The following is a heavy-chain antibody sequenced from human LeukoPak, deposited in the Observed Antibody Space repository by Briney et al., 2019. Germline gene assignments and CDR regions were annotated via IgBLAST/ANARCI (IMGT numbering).Heavy chain of an antibody. CDR3: AREKQWLGVYNWFVP. D-gene: IGHD6-19*01. CDR2: IWYDGSNK. J-gene: IGHJ5*02. V-gene: IGHV3-33*01. Sequence: GGCLTLSCPASGFTFSIYGMHWVRPAAGRGLEWVAVIWYDGSNKYYADSVKGLFTISRDYSKNTLYLQMNSLGDEDTAVYYCAREKQWLGVYNWFVPWGQGTLVTVSS. CDR1: GFTFSIYG.